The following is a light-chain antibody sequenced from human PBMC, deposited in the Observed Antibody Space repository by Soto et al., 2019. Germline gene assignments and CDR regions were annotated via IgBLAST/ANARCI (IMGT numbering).Light chain of an antibody. CDR2: AAS. CDR3: QQTDRIPLT. Sequence: DIQMTQSPSSLSASVGDRVTITCRASQSVSSYLNWYQQKAGKAPKLLIYAASTLQGGVPSRFSGSGSGTDFTLVISSLQPEDFATYFCQQTDRIPLTFGGGTKVDIK. J-gene: IGKJ4*01. CDR1: QSVSSY. V-gene: IGKV1-39*01.